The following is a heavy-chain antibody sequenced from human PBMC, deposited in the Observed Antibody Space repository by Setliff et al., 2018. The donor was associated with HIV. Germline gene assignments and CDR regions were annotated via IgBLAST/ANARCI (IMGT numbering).Heavy chain of an antibody. D-gene: IGHD3-22*01. Sequence: PSETLSLTCTVSGGSIRSHYWSWIREPPGKGLEWIGYIYYSGSTNYNPSLKSRVTISVDTSKNQFSLKLSSVTAADTAVYYCARSRRYYDSSGYYPGAFDIWGQGTVVTVSS. V-gene: IGHV4-59*08. J-gene: IGHJ3*02. CDR1: GGSIRSHY. CDR2: IYYSGST. CDR3: ARSRRYYDSSGYYPGAFDI.